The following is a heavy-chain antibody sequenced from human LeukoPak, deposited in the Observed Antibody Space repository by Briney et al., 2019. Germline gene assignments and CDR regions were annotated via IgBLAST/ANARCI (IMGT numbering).Heavy chain of an antibody. D-gene: IGHD2-2*01. CDR2: INPNSGGT. J-gene: IGHJ4*02. CDR1: GYTFTGYY. Sequence: ASVKVSCKASGYTFTGYYMHWVRQAPGQGLEWMGWINPNSGGTNYAQKFQGRVTMTRDTSISTAHMELSRLRSDDTAVYYYARTRLNQYCSSTSCYGGFFDYWGQGTLVTVSS. V-gene: IGHV1-2*02. CDR3: ARTRLNQYCSSTSCYGGFFDY.